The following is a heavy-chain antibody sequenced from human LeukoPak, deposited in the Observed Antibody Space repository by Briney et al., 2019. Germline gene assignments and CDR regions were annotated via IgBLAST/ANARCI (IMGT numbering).Heavy chain of an antibody. CDR1: GYTFTSYY. Sequence: ASVKVSCKASGYTFTSYYMHWVRQAPGQGLEWMGRINPSGGSRSYAQKFQGRVTMTRDTSTSTVYMELSSLRSEDTAVYYCARGSIVGAKTLGFGAFDIWGQGTMVTVSS. J-gene: IGHJ3*02. CDR3: ARGSIVGAKTLGFGAFDI. D-gene: IGHD1-26*01. CDR2: INPSGGSR. V-gene: IGHV1-46*01.